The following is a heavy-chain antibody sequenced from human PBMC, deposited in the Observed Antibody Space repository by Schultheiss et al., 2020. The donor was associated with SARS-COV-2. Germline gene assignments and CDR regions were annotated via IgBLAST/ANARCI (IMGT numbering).Heavy chain of an antibody. Sequence: GGSLRLSCAASGFTFSSYAMHWVRQAPGKGLEWVAVISYDGSNKYYADSVKGRFTISRDNSKNTLYLQMNSLRAEDTAVYYCAREIYYDFWSGSGMDVWGQGTTVTVSS. J-gene: IGHJ6*02. D-gene: IGHD3-3*01. V-gene: IGHV3-30-3*01. CDR3: AREIYYDFWSGSGMDV. CDR2: ISYDGSNK. CDR1: GFTFSSYA.